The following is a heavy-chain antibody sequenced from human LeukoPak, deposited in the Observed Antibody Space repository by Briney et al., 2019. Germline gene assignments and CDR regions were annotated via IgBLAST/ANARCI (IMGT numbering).Heavy chain of an antibody. D-gene: IGHD1-26*01. CDR3: AKDRVGKIDAFDI. V-gene: IGHV3-53*01. CDR2: IYSGGST. J-gene: IGHJ3*02. Sequence: GESLRLSCAASGVTLRSYGLSWVRHTPGKGLEWVSVIYSGGSTYYADSVKGRFTISRDNSKNTLYLQMNSLRAEDTAVYYCAKDRVGKIDAFDIWGQGTMVTVSS. CDR1: GVTLRSYG.